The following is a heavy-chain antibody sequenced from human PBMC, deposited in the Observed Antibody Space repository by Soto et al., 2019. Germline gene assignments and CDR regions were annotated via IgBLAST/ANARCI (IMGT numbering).Heavy chain of an antibody. D-gene: IGHD3-3*01. Sequence: SETLSLTCAVSGYSISSGYYWSWIRQPAGKGLEWIGRTYTSGSTNYNPSLKSRVTMSVDTSKNQFSLKLSSVTAADTAVYYCARDLENDFWSGYYNPLGYYYGMDVWGQGTTVTVSS. J-gene: IGHJ6*02. CDR3: ARDLENDFWSGYYNPLGYYYGMDV. CDR2: TYTSGST. CDR1: GYSISSGYY. V-gene: IGHV4-4*07.